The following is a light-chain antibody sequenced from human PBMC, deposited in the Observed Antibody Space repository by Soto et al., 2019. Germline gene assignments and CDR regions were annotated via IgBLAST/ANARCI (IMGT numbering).Light chain of an antibody. CDR2: AAS. CDR3: QQFSSYPLT. Sequence: EIVLTHSPGTLSLSPGERATLSCRASQIVNNNYLAWYQQKPGQAPRLVIYAASSRATGVPDRFSGSGSGTDFTLTISRLEPEDFAVYYCQQFSSYPLTFGGGTKVDIK. V-gene: IGKV3-20*01. CDR1: QIVNNNY. J-gene: IGKJ4*01.